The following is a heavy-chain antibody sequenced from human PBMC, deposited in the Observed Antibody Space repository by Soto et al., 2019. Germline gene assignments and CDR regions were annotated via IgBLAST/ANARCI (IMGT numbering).Heavy chain of an antibody. CDR2: IINTGGDT. J-gene: IGHJ4*02. V-gene: IGHV3-23*01. CDR3: AKASGESYPESRVFDQ. CDR1: GLTFSRYA. D-gene: IGHD1-26*01. Sequence: GGTLRLSCAVSGLTFSRYAMSWVRQAPGKGLEWVSAIINTGGDTLYADSVKARFTISRDNFKNTLYLQMNSLRAEDAVIYYCAKASGESYPESRVFDQWGQGTRVTVSS.